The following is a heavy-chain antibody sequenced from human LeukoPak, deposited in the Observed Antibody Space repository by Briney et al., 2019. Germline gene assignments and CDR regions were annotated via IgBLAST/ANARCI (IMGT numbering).Heavy chain of an antibody. CDR3: ARPPVAGTGYYYYMDV. V-gene: IGHV3-7*01. J-gene: IGHJ6*03. D-gene: IGHD6-19*01. CDR2: IKQDGSEK. Sequence: PGRSLRLSCAASGFTFSSYWMSWVRQAPGKGLEWVANIKQDGSEKYYVDSVKGRFTISRDNAKNSLYLQMNSLRAEDTAVYYCARPPVAGTGYYYYMDVWGKGTTVTVSS. CDR1: GFTFSSYW.